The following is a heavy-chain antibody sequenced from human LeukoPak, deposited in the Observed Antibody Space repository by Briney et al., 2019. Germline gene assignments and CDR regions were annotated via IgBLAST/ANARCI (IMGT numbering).Heavy chain of an antibody. V-gene: IGHV1-18*01. D-gene: IGHD2-21*02. J-gene: IGHJ4*02. CDR1: GYTFTSYG. Sequence: ASVKVSCRASGYTFTSYGFSWVRQAPGQGLEWMGWISAYNGNTNYAQKLQGRVTMTTDTSTSTAYMELRSLRSDVSAVYYCARGGGDATGLYYFDYWGQGPLVTVSS. CDR2: ISAYNGNT. CDR3: ARGGGDATGLYYFDY.